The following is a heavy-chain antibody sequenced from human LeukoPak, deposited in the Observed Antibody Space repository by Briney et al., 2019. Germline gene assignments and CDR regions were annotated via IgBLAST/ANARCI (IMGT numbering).Heavy chain of an antibody. CDR3: ARGGSSSSWYYYMDV. CDR1: GFTFSSYA. Sequence: GGSLRLSCAASGFTFSSYAMHWVRQAPGKGLEWVAVISYDGSKKYYADSVQGRFTISRDNSRNTLYLQMNSLRAEDTAVYYCARGGSSSSWYYYMDVWAKGPRSPSP. CDR2: ISYDGSKK. D-gene: IGHD6-13*01. J-gene: IGHJ6*03. V-gene: IGHV3-30*01.